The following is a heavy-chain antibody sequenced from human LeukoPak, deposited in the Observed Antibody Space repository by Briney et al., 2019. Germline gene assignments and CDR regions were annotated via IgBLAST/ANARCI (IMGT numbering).Heavy chain of an antibody. CDR3: AKDTYQLLYMGWFDP. V-gene: IGHV3-23*01. CDR2: ISGSGGST. J-gene: IGHJ5*02. D-gene: IGHD2-2*02. CDR1: GFTFSSYA. Sequence: PGGSLRLSCAASGFTFSSYAMSWVRQAPGKGLEWVSAISGSGGSTYYADSVKGRFTISRDNFKNTLYLQMNSLRAEDTAVYYCAKDTYQLLYMGWFDPWGQGTLVTVSS.